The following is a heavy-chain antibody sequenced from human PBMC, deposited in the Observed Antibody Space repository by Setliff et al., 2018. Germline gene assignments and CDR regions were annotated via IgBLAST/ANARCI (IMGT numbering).Heavy chain of an antibody. CDR2: IYYTGNT. Sequence: SETLSLTCAVYGDSFSDYYWSWIRQPPGKGLEWIGTIYYTGNTYYNPSLKSRVTISVDTSKNQFSLNLSSVTAADTAIYYCARVVPLGGTDRWGQGTLVTVSS. J-gene: IGHJ5*02. D-gene: IGHD1-1*01. CDR1: GDSFSDYY. V-gene: IGHV4-34*01. CDR3: ARVVPLGGTDR.